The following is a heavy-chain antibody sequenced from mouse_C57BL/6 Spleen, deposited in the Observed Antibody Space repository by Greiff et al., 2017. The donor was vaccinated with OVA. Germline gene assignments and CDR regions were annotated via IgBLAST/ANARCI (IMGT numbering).Heavy chain of an antibody. J-gene: IGHJ4*01. CDR3: AIITSGKRYAMDY. Sequence: VQVVESGAELARPGASVKLSCKASGYTFTSYGISWVKQRTGQGLEWIGEIYPRSGNTYYNEKFKGKATLTADKSSSTAYMELRSLTSEDSAVYFCAIITSGKRYAMDYWGQGTSVTVSS. V-gene: IGHV1-81*01. CDR2: IYPRSGNT. CDR1: GYTFTSYG. D-gene: IGHD1-1*01.